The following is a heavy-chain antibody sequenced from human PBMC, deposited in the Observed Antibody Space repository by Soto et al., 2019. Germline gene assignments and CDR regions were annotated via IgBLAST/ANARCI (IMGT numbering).Heavy chain of an antibody. CDR3: AKDPLEIQLWPKYYFDY. J-gene: IGHJ4*02. Sequence: GRSLRLSCAASGFTFSSYAMSWVRQAPGKGLEWVSAISGSGGSTYYADSVKGRFTISRDNSKNTLYLQMNSLRAEDTAVYYCAKDPLEIQLWPKYYFDYWGQGTLVTVSS. CDR1: GFTFSSYA. CDR2: ISGSGGST. D-gene: IGHD5-18*01. V-gene: IGHV3-23*01.